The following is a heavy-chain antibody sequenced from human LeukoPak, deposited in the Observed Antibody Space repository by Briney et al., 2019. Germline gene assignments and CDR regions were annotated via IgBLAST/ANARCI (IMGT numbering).Heavy chain of an antibody. Sequence: SETLSLTCAVYGGSFSGYYWSWIRQPPGKGLEWIGEINHSGSTNYNPSLKSRVTVSVDTSKNQFSLKLSSVTAADTAVYYCARGAIIAVAGTYFDYWGQGALVTVSS. V-gene: IGHV4-34*01. CDR1: GGSFSGYY. CDR2: INHSGST. J-gene: IGHJ4*02. CDR3: ARGAIIAVAGTYFDY. D-gene: IGHD6-19*01.